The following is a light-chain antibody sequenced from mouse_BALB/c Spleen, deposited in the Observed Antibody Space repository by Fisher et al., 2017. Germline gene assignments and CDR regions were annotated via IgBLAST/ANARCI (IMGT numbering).Light chain of an antibody. CDR1: SSVSSSY. CDR2: RTS. CDR3: QQYSGYPYT. V-gene: IGKV4-57-1*01. J-gene: IGKJ2*01. Sequence: DIVITQSPAIMSASLGERVTMTCTASSSVSSSYLHWYQQKSGASPKLWIYRTSNLVSGVPARFSGSRSGTSYSLTISSMEAEDAATYYCQQYSGYPYTFGGGTKLEIK.